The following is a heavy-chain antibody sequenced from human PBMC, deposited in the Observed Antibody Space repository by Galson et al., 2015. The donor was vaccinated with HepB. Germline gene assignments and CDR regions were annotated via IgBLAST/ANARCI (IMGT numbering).Heavy chain of an antibody. V-gene: IGHV1-18*01. CDR1: GYTFTNYG. J-gene: IGHJ2*01. CDR3: ARDRVYGDYDVYWYFDL. D-gene: IGHD4-17*01. CDR2: ISVYNGNT. Sequence: SVKVSCKASGYTFTNYGISWVRQAPGQGLEWMGWISVYNGNTNYVQKFQGRVTMTTDTSTSTAYMEPRSLRSDDTAVYYCARDRVYGDYDVYWYFDLWGRGTLVTVSS.